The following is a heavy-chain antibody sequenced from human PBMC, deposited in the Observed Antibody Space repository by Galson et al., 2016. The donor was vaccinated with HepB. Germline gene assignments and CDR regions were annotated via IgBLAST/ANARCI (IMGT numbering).Heavy chain of an antibody. J-gene: IGHJ4*02. D-gene: IGHD3-22*01. CDR3: ARGGDYYDSSGYYYVAPGPEFDY. CDR1: GYTFTSYG. Sequence: SVKVSCKASGYTFTSYGISWVRQAPGQGLEWMGWISAYNGNTNYAQKLQGRVPMTTDTSTSTAYMELRSLRSDDTAVYYCARGGDYYDSSGYYYVAPGPEFDYWGQGTLVTVSS. CDR2: ISAYNGNT. V-gene: IGHV1-18*04.